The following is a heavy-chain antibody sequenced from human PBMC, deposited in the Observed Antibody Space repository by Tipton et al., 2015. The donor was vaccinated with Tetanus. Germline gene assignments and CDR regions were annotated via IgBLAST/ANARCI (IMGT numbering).Heavy chain of an antibody. J-gene: IGHJ6*02. CDR1: GFTFSSYW. D-gene: IGHD2-8*01. CDR2: TTSDGSGT. CDR3: ARVPGVL. V-gene: IGHV3-74*01. Sequence: SLRLSCVASGFTFSSYWMNWVRQTPGKGLVWVSQTTSDGSGTTYADAVKGRFTISRDKSKNTLYLQMNSLRVEDTAVYYCARVPGVLWGQGTTVIVSS.